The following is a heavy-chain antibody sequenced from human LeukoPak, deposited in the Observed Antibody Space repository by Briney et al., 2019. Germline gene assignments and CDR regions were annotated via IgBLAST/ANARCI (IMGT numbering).Heavy chain of an antibody. J-gene: IGHJ3*02. CDR2: IYSGGST. V-gene: IGHV3-53*01. Sequence: GGSLRLSCAASGFTVSSNYMSWVRQAPGKGLEWVSVIYSGGSTYYADSVKGRFTISRDNSKNTLYLQMNSLRAEDTAVYYCARGFDGSGSYSIPGGDAFDIWGQGTMVTVSS. D-gene: IGHD3-10*01. CDR3: ARGFDGSGSYSIPGGDAFDI. CDR1: GFTVSSNY.